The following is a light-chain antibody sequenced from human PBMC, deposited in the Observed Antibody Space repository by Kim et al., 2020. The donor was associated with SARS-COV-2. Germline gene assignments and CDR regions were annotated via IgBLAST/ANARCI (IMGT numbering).Light chain of an antibody. CDR2: KVT. J-gene: IGLJ3*02. Sequence: QSALTQPPSASGSPGQSVTISCTGTNSDVGDYNYVSWYQQHPGKAPKLMIYKVTERPSGVPDRFSGSKSGNTASLTVSGLQADDEAAYYCSSYAGSNSWVFGGGTQLTVL. CDR1: NSDVGDYNY. CDR3: SSYAGSNSWV. V-gene: IGLV2-8*01.